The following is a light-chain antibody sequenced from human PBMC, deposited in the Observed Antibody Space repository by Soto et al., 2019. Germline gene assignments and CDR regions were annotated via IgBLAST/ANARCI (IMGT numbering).Light chain of an antibody. Sequence: EIVLTQSPDTLSLSPGERATLSCRASQSVASNYLAWYQQKPGQAPRLLMYDASGRASGIPDRFSGSGSGTDFTLTISRLEPEDFAVYYCQVYDRSPLFGGGTKVEI. CDR3: QVYDRSPL. CDR1: QSVASNY. V-gene: IGKV3-20*01. J-gene: IGKJ4*01. CDR2: DAS.